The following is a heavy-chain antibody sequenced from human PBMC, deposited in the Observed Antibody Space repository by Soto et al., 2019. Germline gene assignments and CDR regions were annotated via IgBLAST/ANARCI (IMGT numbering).Heavy chain of an antibody. J-gene: IGHJ3*02. CDR3: TRGPWDAFDI. V-gene: IGHV1-46*01. CDR1: GYTFTSYG. CDR2: IIPSGGRT. Sequence: GASVKVSCKASGYTFTSYGISWVRQAPGQGLEWMGIIIPSGGRTSFAQKFQGRVTMTRDTSTSTVYMELSSLRSEDTAVYYCTRGPWDAFDIWGQGTMVTVSS.